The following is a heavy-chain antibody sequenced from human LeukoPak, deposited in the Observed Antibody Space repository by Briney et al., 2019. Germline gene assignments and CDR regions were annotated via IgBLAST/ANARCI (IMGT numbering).Heavy chain of an antibody. D-gene: IGHD6-19*01. CDR3: ARALAVASYFDY. V-gene: IGHV3-53*01. CDR2: IYSGGST. J-gene: IGHJ4*02. CDR1: GFTVSSNY. Sequence: GGSLRLSCTASGFTVSSNYMSWARQAPGKGLEWVSVIYSGGSTYYADSVKGRFTISRDNSKNTLYLQMNSLRAEDTAVYYCARALAVASYFDYWGQGTLVTVSS.